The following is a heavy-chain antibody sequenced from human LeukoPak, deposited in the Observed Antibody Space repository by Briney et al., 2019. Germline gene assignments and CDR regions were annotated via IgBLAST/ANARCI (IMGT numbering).Heavy chain of an antibody. CDR2: INPNGGGT. CDR3: AITYSSVAFDY. CDR1: GYTFTGYY. Sequence: ASVKVSCKASGYTFTGYYMHWVRQAPGQGLEWMGRINPNGGGTNYAQKFQGRVTMTRDTSISTAYMELSRLRSDDTAVYYCAITYSSVAFDYWGQGTLVTVSS. V-gene: IGHV1-2*06. D-gene: IGHD6-19*01. J-gene: IGHJ4*02.